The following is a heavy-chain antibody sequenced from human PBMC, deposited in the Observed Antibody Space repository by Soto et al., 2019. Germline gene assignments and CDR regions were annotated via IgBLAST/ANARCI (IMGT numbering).Heavy chain of an antibody. CDR3: VKDESINWYSGHFRH. D-gene: IGHD6-13*01. J-gene: IGHJ1*01. CDR2: INWNSGSI. Sequence: EVQLVESGGGLVQPGRSLRLSCAASGFTFDAYAMHWVRQVPGKCLEWVSGINWNSGSIGYADAVKGRFAISRDNAKNSLHLQMNSLRAEDTAFYYCVKDESINWYSGHFRHWGQGTLVTVSS. V-gene: IGHV3-9*01. CDR1: GFTFDAYA.